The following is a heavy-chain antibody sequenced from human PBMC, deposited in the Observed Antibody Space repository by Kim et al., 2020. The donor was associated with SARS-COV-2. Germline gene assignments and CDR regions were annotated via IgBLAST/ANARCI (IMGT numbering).Heavy chain of an antibody. Sequence: SETLSLTCTVSGGSISSSSYYWGWIRQPPGKGLEWIGSIYYSGSTYYNPSLKSRVTISVDTSKNQFSLKLSSVTAADTAVYYCARRVGWGRFFDYWGQGTLVTVSS. J-gene: IGHJ4*02. V-gene: IGHV4-39*01. CDR1: GGSISSSSYY. D-gene: IGHD3-3*01. CDR3: ARRVGWGRFFDY. CDR2: IYYSGST.